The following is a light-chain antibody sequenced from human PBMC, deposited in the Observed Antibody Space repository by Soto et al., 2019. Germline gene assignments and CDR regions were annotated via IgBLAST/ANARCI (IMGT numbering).Light chain of an antibody. CDR3: QQYDNWPV. V-gene: IGKV3-15*01. Sequence: EIVMTQSPATLSVSPGERATLSCRASQSVSSNLAWYQQKPGQTPRLLIYRASTRATGIPARFSGSGSGTEFTLTISSLQSEDFAVYYCQQYDNWPVFGGGTKVEIK. J-gene: IGKJ4*01. CDR2: RAS. CDR1: QSVSSN.